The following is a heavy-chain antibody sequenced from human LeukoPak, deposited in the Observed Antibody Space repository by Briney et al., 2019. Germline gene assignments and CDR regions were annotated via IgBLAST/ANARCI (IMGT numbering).Heavy chain of an antibody. Sequence: KSGGSLRLSCAASGFTFSDYYMSWIRQAPGKGLEWVSYISSSGSTIYYAGSVKGRFTISRDNAKNSLYLQMNSLRAEDTAVCYCARGGKYLLYRRDGYNLKADYWGQGTLVTVSS. J-gene: IGHJ4*02. CDR2: ISSSGSTI. D-gene: IGHD5-24*01. CDR1: GFTFSDYY. CDR3: ARGGKYLLYRRDGYNLKADY. V-gene: IGHV3-11*04.